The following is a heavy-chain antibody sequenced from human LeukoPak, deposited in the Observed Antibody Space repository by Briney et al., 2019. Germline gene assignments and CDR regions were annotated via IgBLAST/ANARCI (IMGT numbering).Heavy chain of an antibody. CDR2: IYTSGST. CDR1: GGSISSYY. J-gene: IGHJ4*02. V-gene: IGHV4-4*07. CDR3: ARGPPVLSYDILTGWPPDY. D-gene: IGHD3-9*01. Sequence: SETLSLTCTVSGGSISSYYWSWIRQPAGKGLEWIGRIYTSGSTNYNPSLKSRVTMSVDTSKNQFSLKLSSVTAADTAVYYCARGPPVLSYDILTGWPPDYWGQGTLVTVSS.